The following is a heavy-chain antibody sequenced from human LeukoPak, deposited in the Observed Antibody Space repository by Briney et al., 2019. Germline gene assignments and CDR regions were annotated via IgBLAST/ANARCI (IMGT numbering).Heavy chain of an antibody. CDR2: IYYSGST. Sequence: SETLSLTCTVSGGSISSGDYYWSWIRQPPGKGLEWIGYIYYSGSTYYNPSLKSRVTISVDTSKNQFSLKLSPVTAADTAMYYCARGSVVVPAAILGWFDPWGQGTLVTVSS. J-gene: IGHJ5*02. D-gene: IGHD2-2*02. CDR1: GGSISSGDYY. V-gene: IGHV4-30-4*01. CDR3: ARGSVVVPAAILGWFDP.